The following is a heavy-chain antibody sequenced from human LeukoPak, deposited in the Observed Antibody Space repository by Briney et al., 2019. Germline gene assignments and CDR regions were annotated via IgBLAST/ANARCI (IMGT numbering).Heavy chain of an antibody. D-gene: IGHD4-17*01. J-gene: IGHJ4*02. Sequence: SETLSLTCSVSGSSFNTYYWSWIRQPAGKALEWIGRIHTSGSADYSPSLQSRVTISVDMSKKEFSLKLSSVTAADTAVYYCARDIVYLIDEDYGWGQGILVTVSS. CDR3: ARDIVYLIDEDYG. CDR2: IHTSGSA. V-gene: IGHV4-4*07. CDR1: GSSFNTYY.